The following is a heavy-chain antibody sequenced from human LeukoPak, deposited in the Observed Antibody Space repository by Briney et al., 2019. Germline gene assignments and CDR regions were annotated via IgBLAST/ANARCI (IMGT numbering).Heavy chain of an antibody. CDR2: IRNDESNK. CDR1: GFTFSSYG. Sequence: PGGSLRLSCAASGFTFSSYGMHWVRQAPGKGLEWVAFIRNDESNKYYADSVKGRFTISRDYSENTLYLQMNSLRAEGTAVYYCAKDRDMTTVTGPDYWGQGTLVTVSS. V-gene: IGHV3-30*02. D-gene: IGHD4-17*01. CDR3: AKDRDMTTVTGPDY. J-gene: IGHJ4*02.